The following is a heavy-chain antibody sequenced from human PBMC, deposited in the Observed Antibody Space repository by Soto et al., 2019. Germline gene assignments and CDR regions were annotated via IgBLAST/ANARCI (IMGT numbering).Heavy chain of an antibody. CDR3: ARGAHYDYVWGSYREFDY. V-gene: IGHV4-34*01. D-gene: IGHD3-16*02. Sequence: SETLSLTCAVYGGSFSGYYWSWIRQPPGKGLEWIGEINHSGSTNYNPSLKSRVTISVDTSKNQFSLKLSSVTAADTAVYYCARGAHYDYVWGSYREFDYWGQGTLVTVSS. CDR2: INHSGST. J-gene: IGHJ4*02. CDR1: GGSFSGYY.